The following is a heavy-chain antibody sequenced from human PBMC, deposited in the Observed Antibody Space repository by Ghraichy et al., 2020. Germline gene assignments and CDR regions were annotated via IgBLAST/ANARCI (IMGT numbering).Heavy chain of an antibody. D-gene: IGHD3-22*01. V-gene: IGHV3-30*18. CDR3: AKERDTSGYYSFRGDYYGMDV. CDR2: PSYDGSNK. Sequence: GGSLRLSCAASGFTFSRYGMHWVRQAPGKGLEWVAVPSYDGSNKFYGGSVQGRFTISRDNSKNTLYLQMNYLRPEDTAVYYCAKERDTSGYYSFRGDYYGMDVWGQGTTVTVSS. CDR1: GFTFSRYG. J-gene: IGHJ6*02.